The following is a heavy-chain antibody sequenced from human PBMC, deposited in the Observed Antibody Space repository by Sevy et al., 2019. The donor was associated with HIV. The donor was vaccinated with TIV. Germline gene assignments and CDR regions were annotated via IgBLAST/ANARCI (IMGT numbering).Heavy chain of an antibody. D-gene: IGHD3-22*01. CDR3: ARGGDSSGYYYNAFDI. CDR1: GFTFSSYA. CDR2: ISYDGSNK. Sequence: GGSLRLSCAASGFTFSSYAMHWVRQAPGKGLEWVAVISYDGSNKYYADSVKGRFTISRDNSKNTLYLQMNSLRAEDTVVYYCARGGDSSGYYYNAFDIWGQGTMVTVSS. V-gene: IGHV3-30-3*01. J-gene: IGHJ3*02.